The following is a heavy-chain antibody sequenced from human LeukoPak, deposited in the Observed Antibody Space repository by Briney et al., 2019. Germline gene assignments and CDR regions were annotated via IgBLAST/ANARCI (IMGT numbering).Heavy chain of an antibody. J-gene: IGHJ4*02. CDR1: GDSVSSNSAA. Sequence: SQTLSLNCAISGDSVSSNSAAWNWIRQSPSRGLEWLGRTYYRSKWYNDYAVSVKSRITINPDTSKNQFSLQLNSVTPEDTAVYYCARSFVQWEPLHFDYWGQGTLVTVSS. V-gene: IGHV6-1*01. CDR3: ARSFVQWEPLHFDY. D-gene: IGHD1-26*01. CDR2: TYYRSKWYN.